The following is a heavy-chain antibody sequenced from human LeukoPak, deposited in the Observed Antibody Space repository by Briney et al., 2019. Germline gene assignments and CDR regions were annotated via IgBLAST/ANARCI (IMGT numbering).Heavy chain of an antibody. Sequence: PGGSLRLSCAASGFTFSSYNMNWVRQAPGKGLEWVSSISSSSSSYMSYADSVKGRFTISRDNAENSLYLQMNSLTAEDTAVYYCASRGRELGYFDYWGQGTLVTVSS. J-gene: IGHJ4*02. D-gene: IGHD1-7*01. V-gene: IGHV3-21*01. CDR1: GFTFSSYN. CDR3: ASRGRELGYFDY. CDR2: ISSSSSSYM.